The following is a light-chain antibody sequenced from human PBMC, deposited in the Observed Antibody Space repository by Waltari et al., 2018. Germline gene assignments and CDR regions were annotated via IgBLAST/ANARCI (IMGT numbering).Light chain of an antibody. CDR3: QQYGSSPGT. CDR1: QSVSSSY. J-gene: IGKJ2*02. V-gene: IGKV3-20*01. Sequence: EIVLTQSPGTLSLSPGERGTLPCRASQSVSSSYLAWYQQKPGQAPRLLIYGASGRATGIPDRFSGSGSGTDFTLTISRLEPEDFAVYYCQQYGSSPGTFGQGTKLEIK. CDR2: GAS.